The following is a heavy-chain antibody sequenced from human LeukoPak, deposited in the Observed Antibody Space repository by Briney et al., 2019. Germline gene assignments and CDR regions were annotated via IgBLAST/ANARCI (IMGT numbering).Heavy chain of an antibody. CDR1: GGSISSSSYY. D-gene: IGHD3-10*01. CDR3: ARDYGPGMVRRREYYFDY. Sequence: SETLSLTCTVSGGSISSSSYYWGWIRQPPGKGLEWIGSIYYSGSTYYNPSLKSRVTISVDTSKNQFSLKLSSVTAADTAVYYCARDYGPGMVRRREYYFDYWGQGTLVTVSS. V-gene: IGHV4-39*07. J-gene: IGHJ4*02. CDR2: IYYSGST.